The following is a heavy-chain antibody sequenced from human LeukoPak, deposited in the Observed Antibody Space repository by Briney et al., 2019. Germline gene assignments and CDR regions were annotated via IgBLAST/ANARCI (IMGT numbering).Heavy chain of an antibody. J-gene: IGHJ1*01. D-gene: IGHD2/OR15-2a*01. CDR3: ARSRGGHSNEYFQH. Sequence: SSETLSLTCTVSGGSISSSSYYWGWIRQPPGKGLEWIGSIYYSGSTYYNPSLKSRVTISLDTSKNQFSLKLSSVTAADTAVYYCARSRGGHSNEYFQHWGQGTLVTVSS. CDR1: GGSISSSSYY. CDR2: IYYSGST. V-gene: IGHV4-39*07.